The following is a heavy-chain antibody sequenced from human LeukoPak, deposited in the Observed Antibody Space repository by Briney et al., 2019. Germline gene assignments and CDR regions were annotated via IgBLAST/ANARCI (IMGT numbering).Heavy chain of an antibody. V-gene: IGHV3-21*01. CDR2: IVGSSST. Sequence: GGSLRLSCAASGFTSSSYVMSWVRQAPGKGLEWVSSIVGSSSTYYADSLKGRFTISRDNAKNSLYLQMNSLRAEDTAVYYCARIGAGSSRDYWGQGTLVTVSS. CDR3: ARIGAGSSRDY. J-gene: IGHJ4*02. CDR1: GFTSSSYV. D-gene: IGHD6-13*01.